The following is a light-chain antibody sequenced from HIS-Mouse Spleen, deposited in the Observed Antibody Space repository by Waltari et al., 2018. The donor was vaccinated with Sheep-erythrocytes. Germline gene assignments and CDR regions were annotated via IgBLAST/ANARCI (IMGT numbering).Light chain of an antibody. CDR1: QGISSY. J-gene: IGKJ2*01. Sequence: AIRMTQSPSSLSASTGDRVPITFRASQGISSYLAWYQQKPGKAPKLLIYAASTLQSGVPSRFSGSGSGTDFTLTISCLQSEDFATYYCQQYYSYPYTFGQGTKLEIK. CDR2: AAS. CDR3: QQYYSYPYT. V-gene: IGKV1-8*01.